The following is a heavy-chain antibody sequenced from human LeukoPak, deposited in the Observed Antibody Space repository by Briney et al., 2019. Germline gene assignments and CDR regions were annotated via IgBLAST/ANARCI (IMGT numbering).Heavy chain of an antibody. CDR2: IYYSGST. V-gene: IGHV4-59*01. D-gene: IGHD3-3*01. Sequence: RSSETLSLTCAVYGGSFSGYYWSWIRQPPGKGLEWIGYIYYSGSTNYNPSLKSRVTISVDTSKNQFSLKLSSVTAADTAVYYCARVSGDFGVVISFAFDIWGQGTMVTVSS. CDR3: ARVSGDFGVVISFAFDI. J-gene: IGHJ3*02. CDR1: GGSFSGYY.